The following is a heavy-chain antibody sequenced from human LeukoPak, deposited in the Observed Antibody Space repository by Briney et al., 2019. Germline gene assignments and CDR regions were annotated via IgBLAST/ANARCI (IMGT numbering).Heavy chain of an antibody. CDR2: ISWNSGSI. Sequence: PGRSLRLSCAASGFTFDDYAMHWVRQAPGKGLEGVSGISWNSGSIGYADSLKGRFTISRDNAKNSLYLQMNSLRAEDTALYYCAKGNRGGVDYWGQGTLVTVSS. J-gene: IGHJ4*02. D-gene: IGHD2-15*01. V-gene: IGHV3-9*01. CDR1: GFTFDDYA. CDR3: AKGNRGGVDY.